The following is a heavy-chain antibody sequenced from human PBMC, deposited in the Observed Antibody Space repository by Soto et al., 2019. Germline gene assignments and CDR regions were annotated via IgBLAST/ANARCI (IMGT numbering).Heavy chain of an antibody. J-gene: IGHJ4*02. V-gene: IGHV3-7*01. CDR1: GFTISAFW. Sequence: EVQLVESRGGLVQPGESLRLSCVAAGFTISAFWMTRVRQAPGKGLEWLANIKEDGSETHDLDGRFAISRDNAKNSLYLQLSSLRAEDTAVYYCARLRGDYFDNWGQGTLVTVSS. CDR2: IKEDGSET. CDR3: ARLRGDYFDN.